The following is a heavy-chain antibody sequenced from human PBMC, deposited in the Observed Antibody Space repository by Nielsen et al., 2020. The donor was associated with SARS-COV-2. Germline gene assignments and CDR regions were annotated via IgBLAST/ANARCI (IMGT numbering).Heavy chain of an antibody. CDR1: GFTLTSYS. D-gene: IGHD1-26*01. CDR3: VREGRGGDWFDP. V-gene: IGHV3-21*01. Sequence: GESLKISCAASGFTLTSYSMNWVRQAPGKGLEWVSSISATGNFIFYADSVKGRFTISRDNGNNSLYLQMHSLRAEDTAVYYCVREGRGGDWFDPWGQGTLVTVSS. CDR2: ISATGNFI. J-gene: IGHJ5*02.